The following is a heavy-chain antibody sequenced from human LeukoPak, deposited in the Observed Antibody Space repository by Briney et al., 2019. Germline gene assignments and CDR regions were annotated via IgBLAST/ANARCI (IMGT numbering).Heavy chain of an antibody. CDR2: IGNTET. Sequence: PGGSLRLSCAASGFTFSNYWMIWVRQAPGKGLEWVATIGNTETFYADSVTGRFTISRDNSKNTVNLQMNRLRVEDTAIYYCAKDWIQFNRVFDCFDSWGQGTLVTVSS. CDR3: AKDWIQFNRVFDCFDS. CDR1: GFTFSNYW. V-gene: IGHV3-23*01. D-gene: IGHD5-18*01. J-gene: IGHJ4*02.